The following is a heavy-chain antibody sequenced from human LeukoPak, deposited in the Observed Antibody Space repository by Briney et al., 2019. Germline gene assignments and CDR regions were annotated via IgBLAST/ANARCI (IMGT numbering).Heavy chain of an antibody. CDR3: AKGLYYYDSSGYYLDY. J-gene: IGHJ4*02. V-gene: IGHV3-30*18. Sequence: GGSLRLSCAASGFTFSSYGMHWVRQAPAKGLEWVAVISYDGSNKSYADSVKGRFTISRDNSTNTLYMQMTSLRAEDTAVYYCAKGLYYYDSSGYYLDYWGQGTLVTVSS. CDR2: ISYDGSNK. D-gene: IGHD3-22*01. CDR1: GFTFSSYG.